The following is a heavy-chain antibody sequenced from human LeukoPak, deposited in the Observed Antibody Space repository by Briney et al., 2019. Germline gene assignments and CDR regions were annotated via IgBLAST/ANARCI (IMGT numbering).Heavy chain of an antibody. Sequence: SETLSLTCAVYGGSFSGYYWSWIRQPPGKGLGWIGEINHSGSTNYNPSLKSRVTISVDTSKNQFSLKLSSVTAADTAVYYCASSAPLFDCSSTSCYQGWGQGTLVTVSS. CDR3: ASSAPLFDCSSTSCYQG. V-gene: IGHV4-34*01. D-gene: IGHD2-2*01. CDR1: GGSFSGYY. J-gene: IGHJ4*02. CDR2: INHSGST.